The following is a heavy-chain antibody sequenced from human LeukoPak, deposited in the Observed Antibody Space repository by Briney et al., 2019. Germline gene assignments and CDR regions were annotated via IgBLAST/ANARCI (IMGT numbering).Heavy chain of an antibody. CDR1: GGSLSSYY. V-gene: IGHV4-59*08. D-gene: IGHD1-26*01. CDR3: ARHPQIVGATKYFDY. J-gene: IGHJ4*02. Sequence: SETLSLTCTVSGGSLSSYYWSWIRQPPGKGLEWIGYIYYSGSTKYNPSLKSRVTISVDTSKNQFSLKLSSVTAADTAVYYCARHPQIVGATKYFDYWGQGTLVTVSS. CDR2: IYYSGST.